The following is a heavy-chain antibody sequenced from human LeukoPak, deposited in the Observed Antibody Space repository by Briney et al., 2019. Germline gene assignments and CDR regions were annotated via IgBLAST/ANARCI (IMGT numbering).Heavy chain of an antibody. CDR3: ARQGYYDRSGYYS. V-gene: IGHV3-7*01. Sequence: GGSLRLSCAASGLTFSSYWMSWVRQAPGKGLEGVASIKHDESEKYYVDSLKGRITISRDNAKNSLFLQMNSLRAEDTAVYYCARQGYYDRSGYYSWGQGTLVTVSS. D-gene: IGHD3-22*01. CDR2: IKHDESEK. J-gene: IGHJ4*02. CDR1: GLTFSSYW.